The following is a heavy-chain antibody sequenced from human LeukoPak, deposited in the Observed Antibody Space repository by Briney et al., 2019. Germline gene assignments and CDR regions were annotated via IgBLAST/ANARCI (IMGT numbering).Heavy chain of an antibody. CDR1: GFTFSSFW. Sequence: PGGSLRLSCAASGFTFSSFWMSWVRQAPGKGLEWVANIKKDGSQKYYVDSVEGRFTISRDSAKNSLYLQMDSLRVDDTAVYYCTRVFGWYDVSDYWGQGTLVTVSS. D-gene: IGHD3-3*01. J-gene: IGHJ4*02. V-gene: IGHV3-7*03. CDR2: IKKDGSQK. CDR3: TRVFGWYDVSDY.